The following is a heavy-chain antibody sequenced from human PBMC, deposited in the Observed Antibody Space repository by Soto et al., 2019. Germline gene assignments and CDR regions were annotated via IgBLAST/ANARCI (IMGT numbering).Heavy chain of an antibody. J-gene: IGHJ4*02. CDR1: GGTSTIYT. CDR2: IVPTLRIT. V-gene: IGHV1-69*02. D-gene: IGHD2-8*02. Sequence: QVQLVQSGAEVKKPGASLRVSCETSGGTSTIYTITWVRQAPGQGLQWMGRIVPTLRITNYAQEFQGSLTSTAEAPASTSHIKLTTLTSKITAVYTGGTVKYGAGRAGEHFWGQGNLVTV. CDR3: GTVKYGAGRAGEHF.